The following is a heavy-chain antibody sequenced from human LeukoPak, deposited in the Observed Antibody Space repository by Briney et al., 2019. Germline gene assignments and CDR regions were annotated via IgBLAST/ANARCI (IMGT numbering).Heavy chain of an antibody. CDR1: GDSISSSTCN. Sequence: PSQTLSLTCKVSGDSISSSTCNWSWIRQPPGKGLEWIGYISQSGNSYFTPSLKSRATISVDRSKNHFSLTLISVTAADTAVYFCARDQVDYDIPDHFDYWGKGTLVTVSS. J-gene: IGHJ4*02. V-gene: IGHV4-30-2*01. CDR2: ISQSGNS. D-gene: IGHD3-22*01. CDR3: ARDQVDYDIPDHFDY.